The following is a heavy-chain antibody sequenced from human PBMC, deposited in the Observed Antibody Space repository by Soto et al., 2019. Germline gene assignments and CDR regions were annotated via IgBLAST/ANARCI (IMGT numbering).Heavy chain of an antibody. Sequence: QVQLQESGPGLVKPSETLSLTCTVSGGSISSYYWSWIRQPPGKGLEWIGYIYYSGSTNYNPSLRRRVTRSVDASKIQFSLKLSSVTAADTAVYYCARTKETGYSSWFDPWGQGTLVTVSS. CDR1: GGSISSYY. D-gene: IGHD6-13*01. CDR2: IYYSGST. CDR3: ARTKETGYSSWFDP. V-gene: IGHV4-59*08. J-gene: IGHJ5*02.